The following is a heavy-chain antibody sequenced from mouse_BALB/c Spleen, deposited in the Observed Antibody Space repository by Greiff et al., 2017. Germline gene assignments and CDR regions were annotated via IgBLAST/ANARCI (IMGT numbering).Heavy chain of an antibody. Sequence: LQQPGSELVRPGASVKLSCKASGYTFTSYWMHWVKQRPGQGLEWIGNIYPGSGSTNYDEKFKSKATLTVDTSSSTAYMQLSSLTSEDSAVYYCTRGITTGTDWGQGTLVTVSA. J-gene: IGHJ3*01. CDR3: TRGITTGTD. CDR1: GYTFTSYW. V-gene: IGHV1S22*01. D-gene: IGHD2-4*01. CDR2: IYPGSGST.